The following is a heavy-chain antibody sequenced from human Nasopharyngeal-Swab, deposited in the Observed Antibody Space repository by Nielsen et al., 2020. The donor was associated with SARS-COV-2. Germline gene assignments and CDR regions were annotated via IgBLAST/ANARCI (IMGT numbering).Heavy chain of an antibody. CDR1: GFSFSNYT. CDR2: ISSTTPYI. D-gene: IGHD1-7*01. Sequence: GGSLRLSCAASGFSFSNYTMNWVRQAQGKGLEWISSISSTTPYIYYADSVKGRFTISRDNAKNSLYLQMTFLRVEDTAMYYCARDTGGPPNYFDPWGQGTLVTVSS. V-gene: IGHV3-21*01. CDR3: ARDTGGPPNYFDP. J-gene: IGHJ5*02.